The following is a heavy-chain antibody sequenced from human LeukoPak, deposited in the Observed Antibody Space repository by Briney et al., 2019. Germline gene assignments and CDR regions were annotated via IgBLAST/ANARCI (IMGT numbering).Heavy chain of an antibody. CDR3: AREGLGTIDY. CDR1: GGSISSYY. V-gene: IGHV4-59*01. Sequence: PSETLSLTCTASGGSISSYYWSWIRQPPGKGLEWIGYIYYSGSTNYNPSLKSRVTISVDTSKNQFSLKLSSVAGADTAVYYCAREGLGTIDYWGQGTLVTVSS. D-gene: IGHD3/OR15-3a*01. J-gene: IGHJ4*02. CDR2: IYYSGST.